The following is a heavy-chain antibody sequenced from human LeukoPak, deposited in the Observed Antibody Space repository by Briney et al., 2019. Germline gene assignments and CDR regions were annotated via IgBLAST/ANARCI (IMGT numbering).Heavy chain of an antibody. CDR2: ISALAGTT. V-gene: IGHV3-23*01. D-gene: IGHD3-10*01. Sequence: QPGGSLRLSCAASGFTFSSYAMSWVRQAPGKGLEWVSAISALAGTTSYPYSVNGRFTISRDNSKNTLYLQMNSLRAEDTAVYYCAKRVTMVRGVIYGFDYWGQGTLVTVSS. CDR1: GFTFSSYA. J-gene: IGHJ4*02. CDR3: AKRVTMVRGVIYGFDY.